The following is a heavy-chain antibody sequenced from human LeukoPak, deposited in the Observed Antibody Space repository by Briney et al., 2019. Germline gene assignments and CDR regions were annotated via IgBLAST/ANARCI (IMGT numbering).Heavy chain of an antibody. D-gene: IGHD3-16*01. Sequence: ASVKVSCKTSGYTFTTYGISWVRQAPGQGLEWMGWISAYNGNTNYAQKLQGRVTMTTDTSTSTAYMELRSLRSEDTAVYYCARDNDSRDPPHFDYWGQGTLVTVSS. J-gene: IGHJ4*02. CDR1: GYTFTTYG. V-gene: IGHV1-18*01. CDR3: ARDNDSRDPPHFDY. CDR2: ISAYNGNT.